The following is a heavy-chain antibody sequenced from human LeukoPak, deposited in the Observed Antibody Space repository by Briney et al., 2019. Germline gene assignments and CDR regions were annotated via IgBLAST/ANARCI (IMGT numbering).Heavy chain of an antibody. V-gene: IGHV4-61*05. D-gene: IGHD2-15*01. CDR1: SGSISTSNYY. CDR3: ARGVRIFDSRI. CDR2: IYYSGST. J-gene: IGHJ3*02. Sequence: SETLSLTCTVSSGSISTSNYYWGWVRQPPGKALEWIGYIYYSGSTNYNPSLKSRVTISVDTSKNQFSLKLSSVTAADTAVYYCARGVRIFDSRIWGQGTMVTVSS.